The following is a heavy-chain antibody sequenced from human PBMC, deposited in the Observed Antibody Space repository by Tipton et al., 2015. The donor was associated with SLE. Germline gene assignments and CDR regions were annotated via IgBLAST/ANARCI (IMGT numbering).Heavy chain of an antibody. CDR1: GDSITSDY. CDR2: ISYSGST. D-gene: IGHD5-24*01. CDR3: ARMRGGYNAHH. J-gene: IGHJ5*02. V-gene: IGHV4-59*01. Sequence: TLSLTCTVSGDSITSDYWTLIRQPPGKGLEWIGYISYSGSTNYNPSVRSRVSISLDTSKNQFSLKVKSVTTADTAVYYCARMRGGYNAHHWGQGILVTVSS.